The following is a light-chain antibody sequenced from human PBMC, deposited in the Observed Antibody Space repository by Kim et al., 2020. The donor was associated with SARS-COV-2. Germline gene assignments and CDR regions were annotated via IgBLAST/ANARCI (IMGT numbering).Light chain of an antibody. V-gene: IGLV3-19*01. J-gene: IGLJ2*01. Sequence: VALGQTIRSTGKGDSLRSYYASWYQQKPGQAPVLVIYGKNNRPSGIPDLFSGSSSGNTASLTITGAQAEDEADYYCNSRDSSGPVVFGGGTQLTVL. CDR2: GKN. CDR3: NSRDSSGPVV. CDR1: SLRSYY.